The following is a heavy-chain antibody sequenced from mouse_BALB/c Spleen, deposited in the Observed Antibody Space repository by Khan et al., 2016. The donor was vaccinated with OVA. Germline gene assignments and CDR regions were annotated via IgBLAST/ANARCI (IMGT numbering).Heavy chain of an antibody. CDR1: GYTFTSYT. J-gene: IGHJ3*01. Sequence: QVQLQQSGAELARPGASVKMSCKASGYTFTSYTIHWIKKRPGQGPEWIGYINPSNGYTNYNQKFKDKATLTTDKSSTTAYLQLSSLTSDDSAVDNCVRDWAYHRNDVWFAYWGQGTLVSVSA. CDR3: VRDWAYHRNDVWFAY. D-gene: IGHD2-14*01. V-gene: IGHV1-4*01. CDR2: INPSNGYT.